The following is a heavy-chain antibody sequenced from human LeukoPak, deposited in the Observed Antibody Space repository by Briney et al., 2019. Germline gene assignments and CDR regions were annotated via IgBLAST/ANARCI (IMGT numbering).Heavy chain of an antibody. CDR3: ARDTYTGRFDY. Sequence: SETLSLTCTVSGGXISSYYCSWIRQPAGKGLEWIGRIYTSGSTNYNPSLKSRVTMSVDTSKNQFSLKLSSVTAADTAVYYCARDTYTGRFDYWGQGTLVTVSS. D-gene: IGHD2-2*02. CDR1: GGXISSYY. CDR2: IYTSGST. J-gene: IGHJ4*02. V-gene: IGHV4-4*07.